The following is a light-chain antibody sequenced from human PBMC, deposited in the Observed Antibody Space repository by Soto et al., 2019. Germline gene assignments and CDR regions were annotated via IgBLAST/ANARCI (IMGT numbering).Light chain of an antibody. J-gene: IGKJ1*01. V-gene: IGKV3-15*01. CDR3: QQYNAWPPWT. CDR1: RSVTNN. CDR2: SAS. Sequence: ETVVTQSPVTLSVSPGETATLSCRASRSVTNNLAWYQQKPGQAPRLLIYSASTRATGIPARFSGSGSGTEFTLTISSLQSEDFAVYYCQQYNAWPPWTFGQGTKV.